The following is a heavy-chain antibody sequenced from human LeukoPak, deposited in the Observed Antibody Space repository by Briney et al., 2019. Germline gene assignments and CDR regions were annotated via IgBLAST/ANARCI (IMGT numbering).Heavy chain of an antibody. CDR3: AKDPLRYFDWLLGEAFDI. J-gene: IGHJ3*02. Sequence: GSLRLSCAASGFTFSSYAMSWVREAPGKGLGWVSAISGSGGSTHYADSVKGRFTISRDNSKNTLYLQMNSLRGEDTAVYYCAKDPLRYFDWLLGEAFDIWGQGTMVTVSS. V-gene: IGHV3-23*01. D-gene: IGHD3-9*01. CDR1: GFTFSSYA. CDR2: ISGSGGST.